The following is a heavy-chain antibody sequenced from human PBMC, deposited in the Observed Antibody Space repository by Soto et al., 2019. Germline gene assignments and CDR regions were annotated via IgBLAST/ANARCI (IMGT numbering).Heavy chain of an antibody. V-gene: IGHV3-33*01. J-gene: IGHJ6*02. Sequence: GGSLRLSCAASGFTFSSYGMHWVRQAPGKGLEWVAVIWYDGSNKYYADSVKGRFTISRDNSKNTLYLQMNSLRAEDTAVYYCARDRYCSGGSCFGMDVWGQGTTVTVSS. CDR1: GFTFSSYG. CDR2: IWYDGSNK. CDR3: ARDRYCSGGSCFGMDV. D-gene: IGHD2-15*01.